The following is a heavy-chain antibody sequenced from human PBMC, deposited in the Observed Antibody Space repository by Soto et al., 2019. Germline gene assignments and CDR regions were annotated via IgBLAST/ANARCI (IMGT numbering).Heavy chain of an antibody. Sequence: EVQLLESGGGLVQPGGSLRLSCAASGFTFSRYAMSWVRQAPGKGLEGVSAISGSGGSTYYADAVKGWFTISRDNSKNTLYLQMNSLRAEDTAVYYCAKDWGSGWLDYWGQGTLVTVSS. CDR1: GFTFSRYA. CDR3: AKDWGSGWLDY. CDR2: ISGSGGST. J-gene: IGHJ4*02. D-gene: IGHD3-22*01. V-gene: IGHV3-23*01.